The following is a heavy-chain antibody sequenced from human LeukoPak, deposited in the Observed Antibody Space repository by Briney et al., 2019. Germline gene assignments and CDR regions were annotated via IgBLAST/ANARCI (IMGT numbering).Heavy chain of an antibody. J-gene: IGHJ4*02. Sequence: ASVKVSCKASGYTFTSYYMHWVRQAPGQGLEWMGWINPNSGGTNYAQKFQGRVTMTRDTSISTAYMELSRLRSDDTAVYYCARAWYSSGWYLFDYWGQGTLVTVSS. CDR2: INPNSGGT. D-gene: IGHD6-19*01. V-gene: IGHV1-2*02. CDR3: ARAWYSSGWYLFDY. CDR1: GYTFTSYY.